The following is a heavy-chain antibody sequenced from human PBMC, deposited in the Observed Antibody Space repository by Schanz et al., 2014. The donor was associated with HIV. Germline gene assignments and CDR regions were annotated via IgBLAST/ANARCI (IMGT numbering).Heavy chain of an antibody. CDR2: ISPDGDTQ. Sequence: VQLLESGGSLIQPGGSLTLSCAASGFTFSSLGMSWVRQAPGKGLEWVARISPDGDTQHYADSLKGRFTISRDNFKNTLDLQMASLRPDATAVYYCAKGYTSSSVFNLWGRGTLVTVSS. CDR1: GFTFSSLG. CDR3: AKGYTSSSVFNL. V-gene: IGHV3-30*18. D-gene: IGHD6-6*01. J-gene: IGHJ2*01.